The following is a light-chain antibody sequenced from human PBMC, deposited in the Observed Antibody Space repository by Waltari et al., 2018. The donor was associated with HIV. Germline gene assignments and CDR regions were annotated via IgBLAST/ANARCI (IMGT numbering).Light chain of an antibody. Sequence: SSELTQDPAASVALGQTIRITCQGDSLRSHYATWYQQRPGQAAALVFSSKNTRPSVIPDRFSDSSSGNTASLTITGAQAEDEAVYYCDSRDSKSDHLLFGGGTKLTVL. CDR2: SKN. CDR3: DSRDSKSDHLL. J-gene: IGLJ2*01. CDR1: SLRSHY. V-gene: IGLV3-19*01.